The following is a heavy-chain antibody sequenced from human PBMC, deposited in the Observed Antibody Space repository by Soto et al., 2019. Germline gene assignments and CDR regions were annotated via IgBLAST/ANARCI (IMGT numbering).Heavy chain of an antibody. Sequence: PGGSLRLSCAASGLAVTSNYMSWVRQAPGKGLEWVSIVYSSGGMTNYADSVKGRFTISRDNSKNTLYLQMSSLRAEDTAVYYCAKGGDNYWGQGTLVTVSS. CDR1: GLAVTSNY. J-gene: IGHJ4*02. V-gene: IGHV3-23*01. CDR3: AKGGDNY. CDR2: VYSSGGMT. D-gene: IGHD2-21*01.